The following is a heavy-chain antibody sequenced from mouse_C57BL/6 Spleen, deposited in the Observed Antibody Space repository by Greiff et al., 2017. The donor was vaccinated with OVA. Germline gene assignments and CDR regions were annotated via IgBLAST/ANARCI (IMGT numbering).Heavy chain of an antibody. CDR1: GYTFTDYY. V-gene: IGHV1-26*01. CDR2: INPNNGGT. CDR3: AKGPITTVVATDY. D-gene: IGHD1-1*01. Sequence: EVQLQQSGPELVKPGASVKISCKASGYTFTDYYMNWVKQSHGKSLEWIGDINPNNGGTSYNQKFKGKATLTVEKSSSTAYMELRSLTSEDSAVYYCAKGPITTVVATDYWGQGTTLTVSS. J-gene: IGHJ2*01.